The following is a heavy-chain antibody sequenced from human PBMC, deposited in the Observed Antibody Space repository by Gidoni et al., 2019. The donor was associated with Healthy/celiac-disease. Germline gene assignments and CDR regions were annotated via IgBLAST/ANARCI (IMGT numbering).Heavy chain of an antibody. V-gene: IGHV1-69*01. Sequence: QVQLVQSGAEVKKPGSSVKVSCKASGGTFSSYAISWVRQAPGQGLEWMGGIIPILGTANYEQKFQGRVTITADESTSTAYMELSSLRSEDTAVYYCARVREMATGHFDYWGQGTLVTVSS. J-gene: IGHJ4*02. CDR1: GGTFSSYA. CDR3: ARVREMATGHFDY. D-gene: IGHD5-12*01. CDR2: IIPILGTA.